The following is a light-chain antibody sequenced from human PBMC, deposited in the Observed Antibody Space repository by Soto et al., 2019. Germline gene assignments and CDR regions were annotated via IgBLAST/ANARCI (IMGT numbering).Light chain of an antibody. CDR3: QQLNSFPFT. CDR2: GAS. CDR1: QDISTY. Sequence: DIPLTQSPAFLSASVGDRVTITCRASQDISTYLATYLAWYQQKPGKAPQLLIYGASTLQSGVPSRFSGSGSATEFTLTISSLQPEDFATYYCQQLNSFPFTFGPGTKVDIK. V-gene: IGKV1-9*01. J-gene: IGKJ3*01.